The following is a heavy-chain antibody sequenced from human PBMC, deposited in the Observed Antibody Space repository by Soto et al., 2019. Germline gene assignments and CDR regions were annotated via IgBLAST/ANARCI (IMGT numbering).Heavy chain of an antibody. CDR2: ISGSGGST. Sequence: GGSLRLSCAASGFPFSSYAMSWVRQAPGKGLEWVSAISGSGGSTYYADSVKGRFTISRDNSKNTLYLQMNSLRAEDTAVYYCAKDIDYYDSSGYLDYWGQGTLVTVSS. V-gene: IGHV3-23*01. J-gene: IGHJ4*02. D-gene: IGHD3-22*01. CDR1: GFPFSSYA. CDR3: AKDIDYYDSSGYLDY.